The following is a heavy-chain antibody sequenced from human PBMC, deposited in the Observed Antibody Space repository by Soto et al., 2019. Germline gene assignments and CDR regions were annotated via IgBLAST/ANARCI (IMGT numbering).Heavy chain of an antibody. CDR2: ISAYNGNT. J-gene: IGHJ4*02. V-gene: IGHV1-18*01. Sequence: QVQMVQSGAEVKKPGASVKVSCKASGYTFTSYGISWVRPAPGQGLEWMGWISAYNGNTNYAQKRQGRVTMTTDTSTSTAYMELRSLRSDDTAVYYCATALIAVAGTAESDYWGQVTLVTVSS. CDR3: ATALIAVAGTAESDY. D-gene: IGHD6-19*01. CDR1: GYTFTSYG.